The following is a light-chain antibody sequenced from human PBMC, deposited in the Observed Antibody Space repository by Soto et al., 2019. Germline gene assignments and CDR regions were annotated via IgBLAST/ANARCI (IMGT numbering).Light chain of an antibody. Sequence: EIVMTQSPGTLSVSPGERATLSCRAGQSVSSNLAWYQQKPGQAPRLLIYGASTRATGIPARFSGSGSGTEFTLTISSLQSEDFAVYYWQQYNNWPPWTFGQGTKVEIK. CDR3: QQYNNWPPWT. CDR1: QSVSSN. CDR2: GAS. V-gene: IGKV3-15*01. J-gene: IGKJ1*01.